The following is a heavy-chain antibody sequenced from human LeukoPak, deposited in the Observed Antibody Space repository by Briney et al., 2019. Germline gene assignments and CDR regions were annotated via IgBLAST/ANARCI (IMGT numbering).Heavy chain of an antibody. CDR1: GLAWRNYE. Sequence: PGRTLGISCAAEGLAWRNYETRWVRHHQRKGLEWVSYISSSDNTIHYADSVKGRFTISRDNAKNSLFLQMSSLRADDTAVYYCAKEDYYASGDAFDLWGQGTMVTVSS. V-gene: IGHV3-48*03. J-gene: IGHJ3*01. CDR3: AKEDYYASGDAFDL. CDR2: ISSSDNTI. D-gene: IGHD3-10*01.